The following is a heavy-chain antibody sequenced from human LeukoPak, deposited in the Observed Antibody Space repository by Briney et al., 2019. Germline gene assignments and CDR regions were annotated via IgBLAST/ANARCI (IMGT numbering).Heavy chain of an antibody. V-gene: IGHV4-4*07. J-gene: IGHJ5*02. CDR3: ARDSGTTGEVKFDP. CDR2: ISGSGTI. CDR1: GGSISRYY. D-gene: IGHD3-10*01. Sequence: SETLSLTCTVSGGSISRYYWSWIRQPAGKVLEWLGRISGSGTITYNPALQSRLTISIDTSKNQFSLKLMSVTAADTAVYYCARDSGTTGEVKFDPWGQGTLVTVSS.